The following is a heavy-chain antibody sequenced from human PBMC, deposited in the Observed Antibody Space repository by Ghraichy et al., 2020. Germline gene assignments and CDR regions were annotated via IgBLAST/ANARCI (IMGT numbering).Heavy chain of an antibody. CDR2: IDPNSGGT. V-gene: IGHV1-2*02. CDR3: ARGRAVESGGTLFRY. CDR1: GYTFTDYY. D-gene: IGHD6-13*01. J-gene: IGHJ4*02. Sequence: ASVKVSCKASGYTFTDYYMHWVRQTPGQGLEWMGWIDPNSGGTAHAQKFQGRVTMTRDTSISTAYMELGRLTSDDTAVYYCARGRAVESGGTLFRYWGQGTLVFVSS.